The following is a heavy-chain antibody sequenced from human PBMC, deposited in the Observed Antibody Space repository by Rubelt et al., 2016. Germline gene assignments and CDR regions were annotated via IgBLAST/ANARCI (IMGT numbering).Heavy chain of an antibody. CDR1: GFTFTSSA. Sequence: QLQLVQSGPEVKKPGTSVKVSCKASGFTFTSSAMQWVRQARGPRLEWIGWIVVGSGNKRSAKNLQERVPITRDMAKSTAYMELSSLRSEDTAVYYCATAPTRTNSGFDPWGQGTLVTVSS. V-gene: IGHV1-58*02. D-gene: IGHD1/OR15-1a*01. CDR3: ATAPTRTNSGFDP. CDR2: IVVGSGNK. J-gene: IGHJ5*02.